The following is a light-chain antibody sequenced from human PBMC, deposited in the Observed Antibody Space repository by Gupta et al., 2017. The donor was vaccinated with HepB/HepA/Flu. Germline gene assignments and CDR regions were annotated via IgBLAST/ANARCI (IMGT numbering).Light chain of an antibody. CDR3: QQYNDWPPHT. Sequence: EIVIMQSPSPLSVSPGERDTLSCWASQSVSSNLAWYQQKPGQAPRLLIYGASTRATGIPARFSGSGSGTEFTLTISSLQSEDFAVYYCQQYNDWPPHTFGQGTKVEIK. J-gene: IGKJ2*01. CDR2: GAS. CDR1: QSVSSN. V-gene: IGKV3-15*01.